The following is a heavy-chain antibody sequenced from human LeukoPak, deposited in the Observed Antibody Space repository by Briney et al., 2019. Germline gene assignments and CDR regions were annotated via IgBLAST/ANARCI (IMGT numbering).Heavy chain of an antibody. Sequence: ASVKVSCKASGYTFTSYGISWVRQAPGQGLEWVGWISAYNGNTNYAQKLQGRVTMTTDTSTSTAYMELRSLRSDDTAVYYCARVEYGSGSYYISSFDYWGQGTLVTVSS. J-gene: IGHJ4*02. CDR1: GYTFTSYG. CDR2: ISAYNGNT. D-gene: IGHD3-10*01. V-gene: IGHV1-18*01. CDR3: ARVEYGSGSYYISSFDY.